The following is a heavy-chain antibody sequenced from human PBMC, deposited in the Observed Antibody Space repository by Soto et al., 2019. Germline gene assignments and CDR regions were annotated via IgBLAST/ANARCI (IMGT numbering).Heavy chain of an antibody. J-gene: IGHJ5*02. CDR2: IIPIFGTA. Sequence: QVQLVQSGAEVKKPGSSVKVSCKASGGTFSSYAISWVRQAPGQGLEWMGGIIPIFGTANYAQKFQGRVTITADESTSTAYMELSSLRSEDTAVYYCARGPVVVVAATGRYWFDPWGQGTLVTVSP. V-gene: IGHV1-69*01. CDR3: ARGPVVVVAATGRYWFDP. CDR1: GGTFSSYA. D-gene: IGHD2-15*01.